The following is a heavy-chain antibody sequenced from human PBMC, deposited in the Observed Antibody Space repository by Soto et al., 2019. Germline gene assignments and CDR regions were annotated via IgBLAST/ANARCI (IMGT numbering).Heavy chain of an antibody. CDR3: AKARRGYSYGLEVDY. CDR2: ISGSGGST. J-gene: IGHJ4*02. CDR1: GFTFSSYA. Sequence: GGSLRLSCAASGFTFSSYAMSWVRQAPGKGLEWVSAISGSGGSTYYADSVKGRFTISRDNSKNTLYLQMNSLRAEDTAVYYCAKARRGYSYGLEVDYWGQGTLVTVSS. D-gene: IGHD5-18*01. V-gene: IGHV3-23*01.